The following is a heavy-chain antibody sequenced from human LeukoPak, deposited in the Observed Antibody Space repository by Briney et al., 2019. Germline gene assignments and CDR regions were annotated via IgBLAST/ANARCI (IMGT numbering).Heavy chain of an antibody. V-gene: IGHV1-2*02. J-gene: IGHJ4*02. CDR1: GYTFTGYY. Sequence: ASVKVSCKASGYTFTGYYMHWVRQAPGQGLEWMGWINPNSGGTNYAQTFQGRVTMTRDTSISTAYMELSRLRSDDTAVYYCARVPPTPYDSYYFDYWGQGTLVTVSS. CDR2: INPNSGGT. D-gene: IGHD3-22*01. CDR3: ARVPPTPYDSYYFDY.